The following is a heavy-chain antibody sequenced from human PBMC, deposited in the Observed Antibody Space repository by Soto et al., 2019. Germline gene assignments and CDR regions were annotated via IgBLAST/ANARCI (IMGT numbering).Heavy chain of an antibody. V-gene: IGHV3-30*04. CDR2: ISPDGSKK. J-gene: IGHJ3*02. Sequence: QVQLVESGGGVVQPGRSLRLSCAASGSTFSSYDIHWVRQAPGKGLEWVAHISPDGSKKYYADSVKGRFTISRDNARNTVYLQMNSLRVEDTAVYYCARGPSHGAFDIWGQGTIVTVSS. CDR3: ARGPSHGAFDI. CDR1: GSTFSSYD.